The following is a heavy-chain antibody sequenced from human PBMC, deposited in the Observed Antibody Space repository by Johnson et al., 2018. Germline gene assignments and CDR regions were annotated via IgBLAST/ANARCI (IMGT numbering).Heavy chain of an antibody. D-gene: IGHD2-15*01. CDR3: AREGGNGSGGSCETDAFDI. V-gene: IGHV4-34*01. Sequence: QVQLQQWGAGLLKPSETLSLTCAFYGGSFSGYYWSWIRQPPGKGLEWIGEINHSGSPNYNPSLKSRVTISVDTSKNQFSLRLSCVTAADTAVYYCAREGGNGSGGSCETDAFDIWGQGTMVTVSS. CDR2: INHSGSP. J-gene: IGHJ3*02. CDR1: GGSFSGYY.